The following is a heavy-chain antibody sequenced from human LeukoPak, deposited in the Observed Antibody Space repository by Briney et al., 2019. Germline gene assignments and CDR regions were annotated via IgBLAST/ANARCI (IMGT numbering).Heavy chain of an antibody. V-gene: IGHV3-30*02. CDR1: GFTFSTYG. Sequence: GGSLRLSCAASGFTFSTYGMHWVRQAPGKGLEWVAFIRYDGNNKYYADSVKGRFTFSRDNSNNTLYLQMNSLRAEDTAVYYCAKDAGYSYGYSDSWGQGTLVTVSS. D-gene: IGHD5-18*01. CDR2: IRYDGNNK. CDR3: AKDAGYSYGYSDS. J-gene: IGHJ4*02.